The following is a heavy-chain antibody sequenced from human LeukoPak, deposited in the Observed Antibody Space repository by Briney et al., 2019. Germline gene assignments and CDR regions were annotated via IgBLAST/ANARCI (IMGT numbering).Heavy chain of an antibody. CDR3: ARDNFYGDDAFDI. Sequence: ASVKVSCKASGYTFTGYYMHWVRQAPGQGLEWMGWINPNSGGSTSYAQKFQGRVTMTRDMSTSTVYMELSSLRSEDTAVYYCARDNFYGDDAFDIWGQGTMVTVSS. J-gene: IGHJ3*02. D-gene: IGHD4-17*01. CDR1: GYTFTGYY. V-gene: IGHV1-46*01. CDR2: INPNSGGST.